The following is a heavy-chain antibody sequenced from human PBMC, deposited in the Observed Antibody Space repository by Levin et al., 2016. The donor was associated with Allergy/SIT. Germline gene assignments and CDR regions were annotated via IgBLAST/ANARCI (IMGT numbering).Heavy chain of an antibody. CDR1: GYTFTSYG. CDR3: ARVYSSGWEFDY. Sequence: ASVKVSCKASGYTFTSYGISWVRQAPGQGLEWMGWISAYNGNTNYAQKFQGRVTMTRNTSISTAYMELSSLRSEDTAVYYCARVYSSGWEFDYWGQGTLVTVSS. CDR2: ISAYNGNT. V-gene: IGHV1-18*01. J-gene: IGHJ4*02. D-gene: IGHD6-19*01.